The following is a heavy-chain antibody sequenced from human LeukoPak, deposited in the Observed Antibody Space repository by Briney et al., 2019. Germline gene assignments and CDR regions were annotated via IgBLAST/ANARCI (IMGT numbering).Heavy chain of an antibody. Sequence: GGSLRLSCAASGFTFSDYWMSWLRQAPGKGLEWVANIKEDGSEKYYVDSVKGRFTISRDNAKNSLYLQMSSLRAEDTAVYYCARRYLDYWGQGTLVTVSS. CDR2: IKEDGSEK. J-gene: IGHJ4*02. V-gene: IGHV3-7*03. CDR3: ARRYLDY. CDR1: GFTFSDYW.